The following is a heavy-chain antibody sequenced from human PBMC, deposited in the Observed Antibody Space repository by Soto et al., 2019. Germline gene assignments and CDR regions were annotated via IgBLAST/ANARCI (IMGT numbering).Heavy chain of an antibody. CDR1: GFTFSNYW. Sequence: VQLVESGGGLVQPGGSLRLSCAAAGFTFSNYWMSWVRQTPGKRLEWVANMKQDGSEKYYVDSVKGRFTIPRDNAKNSLNLQRKGLRAENTPVYYYAREGYDMLAGYHIGGMDVWGQGTMVTVSS. V-gene: IGHV3-7*01. J-gene: IGHJ6*02. D-gene: IGHD3-9*01. CDR2: MKQDGSEK. CDR3: AREGYDMLAGYHIGGMDV.